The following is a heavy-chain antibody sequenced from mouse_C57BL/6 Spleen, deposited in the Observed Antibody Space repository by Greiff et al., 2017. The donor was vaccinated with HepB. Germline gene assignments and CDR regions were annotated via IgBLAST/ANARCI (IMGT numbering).Heavy chain of an antibody. CDR1: GYTFTSYW. D-gene: IGHD1-1*01. V-gene: IGHV1-59*01. CDR3: ARRGYGSSPDY. Sequence: QVQLQQPGAELVRPGTSVKLSCKASGYTFTSYWMHWVKQRPGQGLEWIGVIDPSDSYTNYNQKFKGKATLTVDTSSSTAYMQHSSLTSEDSAVYYCARRGYGSSPDYWGQGTTLTVSS. J-gene: IGHJ2*01. CDR2: IDPSDSYT.